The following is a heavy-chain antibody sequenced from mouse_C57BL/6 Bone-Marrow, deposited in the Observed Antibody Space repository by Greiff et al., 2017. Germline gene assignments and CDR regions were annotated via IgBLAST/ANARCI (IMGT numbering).Heavy chain of an antibody. CDR1: GFSLSSYS. CDR2: IWSGGST. V-gene: IGHV2-2*02. Sequence: QVQLQQSGPGLVQPSQSLSITCTVSGFSLSSYSVNWVRQSPGKGLEWLGVIWSGGSTDYNAAFISRLSISKDNSKSQVFFKMNSLQANDTAIYYCARRGDYYGGIWFAYWGQGTLVTVSA. CDR3: ARRGDYYGGIWFAY. D-gene: IGHD1-1*01. J-gene: IGHJ3*01.